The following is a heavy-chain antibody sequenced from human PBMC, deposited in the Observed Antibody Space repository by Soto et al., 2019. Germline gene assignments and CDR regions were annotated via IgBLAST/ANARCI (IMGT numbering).Heavy chain of an antibody. Sequence: PSETLSLTCTVSGGSISSSSYYWGWIRQPPGKGLEWIGSIYYSGSTYYNPSLKSRVTISVDTSKNQFSLKLSSVTAADTAVYYCAVIAVAGFHYYYYGMDVWGQGTTVTVSS. V-gene: IGHV4-39*01. CDR1: GGSISSSSYY. J-gene: IGHJ6*02. CDR2: IYYSGST. CDR3: AVIAVAGFHYYYYGMDV. D-gene: IGHD6-19*01.